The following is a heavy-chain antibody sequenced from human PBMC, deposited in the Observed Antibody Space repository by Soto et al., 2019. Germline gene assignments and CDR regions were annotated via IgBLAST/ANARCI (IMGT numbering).Heavy chain of an antibody. V-gene: IGHV4-59*11. CDR2: IFYSGTT. Sequence: QVQLQESGPGLVKPSETLSLTCTVSGGSITGHYWSWFRQPPGKGLQWIGYIFYSGTTNYNPSLKSRVTISVDTAKNQFSLKLSSVTTADTALYYCARVGSSGWSPDYWGQGTLLTVSS. D-gene: IGHD6-19*01. CDR3: ARVGSSGWSPDY. J-gene: IGHJ4*02. CDR1: GGSITGHY.